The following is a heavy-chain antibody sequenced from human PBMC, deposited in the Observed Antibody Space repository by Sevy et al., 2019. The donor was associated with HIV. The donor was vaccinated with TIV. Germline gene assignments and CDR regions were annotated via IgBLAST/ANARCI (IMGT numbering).Heavy chain of an antibody. CDR3: ARAPSGSQGPGQYFQH. CDR1: GYTFSSYG. V-gene: IGHV1-18*01. D-gene: IGHD1-26*01. Sequence: ASVKVSCKASGYTFSSYGISWVRQAPGQGLEWMGWISAYNKNYAQKLQGRVTMTTDTSTSTDYMELRSLRSDDTAVYYCARAPSGSQGPGQYFQHWGQGTLVTVSS. J-gene: IGHJ1*01. CDR2: ISAYNK.